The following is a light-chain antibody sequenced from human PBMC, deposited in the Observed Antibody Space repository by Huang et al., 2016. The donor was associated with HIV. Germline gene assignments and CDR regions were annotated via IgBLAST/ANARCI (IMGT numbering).Light chain of an antibody. CDR1: QSVRSY. CDR2: DAP. CDR3: QQRGNWPLT. V-gene: IGKV3-11*01. Sequence: EIVLIQSPATLSLSPGERATLSCRASQSVRSYLAWYQQKPGQAPRLLIYDAPTRATGIPGRFSGSGSGTEFTLTISSLESEDFAIYYCQQRGNWPLTFGGGTKVEIK. J-gene: IGKJ4*01.